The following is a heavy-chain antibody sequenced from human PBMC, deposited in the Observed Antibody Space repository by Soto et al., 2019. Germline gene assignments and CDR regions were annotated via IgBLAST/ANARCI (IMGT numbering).Heavy chain of an antibody. D-gene: IGHD3-10*01. CDR3: ARRSWRGRADY. J-gene: IGHJ4*02. CDR2: IGGSGGDT. Sequence: GGSLRLSCAATGFTFSSYAMSWVRQAPGKGLEWVSGIGGSGGDTYYADSVKGRFTVSRDNAENTLYLQLNSLRVEDTAIYYCARRSWRGRADYWGQGILVTVSS. CDR1: GFTFSSYA. V-gene: IGHV3-23*01.